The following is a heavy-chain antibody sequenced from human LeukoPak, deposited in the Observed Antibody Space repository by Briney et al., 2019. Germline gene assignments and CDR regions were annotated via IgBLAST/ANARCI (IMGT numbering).Heavy chain of an antibody. CDR1: GYTFTGYY. D-gene: IGHD3-10*01. V-gene: IGHV1-2*02. CDR2: INPNSGGT. CDR3: ARESLTYYYGSGADY. J-gene: IGHJ4*02. Sequence: ASVKVSCKASGYTFTGYYMHWVRQAPGRGLEWMGWINPNSGGTNYAQKFQGRVTMTRDTSISTAYMELSRLRSDDTAVYYCARESLTYYYGSGADYWGQGTLVTVSS.